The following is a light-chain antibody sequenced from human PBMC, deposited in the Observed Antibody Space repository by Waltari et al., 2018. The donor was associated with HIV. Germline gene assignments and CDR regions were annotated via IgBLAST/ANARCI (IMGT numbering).Light chain of an antibody. Sequence: QFVLTQPPSASATPGQRVTISYSGTSPNSRRSYEYRDQHHPGAAPRLIMVRDKQRASGVSDRFSGSNAGTSASLAISGLRSEDEADYYCAAWNDSHWVFGGGTKVTVL. V-gene: IGLV1-47*01. J-gene: IGLJ3*02. CDR2: RDK. CDR3: AAWNDSHWV. CDR1: SPNSRRSY.